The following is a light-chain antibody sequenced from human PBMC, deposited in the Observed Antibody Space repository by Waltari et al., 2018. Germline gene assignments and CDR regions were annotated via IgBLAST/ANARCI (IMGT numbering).Light chain of an antibody. Sequence: SYVLTQPPSVSVAPGKTARITCGGNNIGSKSVHWYQQKPGQAPVLVIYDDSDRPSGIPGRFSGSNAGNTATLTSSRVEAGDEADYYCQVWDSSSDLVVFGGGTKLTVL. CDR3: QVWDSSSDLVV. V-gene: IGLV3-21*04. CDR1: NIGSKS. CDR2: DDS. J-gene: IGLJ2*01.